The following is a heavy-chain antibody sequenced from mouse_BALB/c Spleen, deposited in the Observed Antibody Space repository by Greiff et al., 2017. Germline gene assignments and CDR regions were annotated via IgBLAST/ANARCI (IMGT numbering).Heavy chain of an antibody. D-gene: IGHD2-14*01. CDR2: ISSGGST. V-gene: IGHV5-6-5*01. CDR1: GFTFSSYA. J-gene: IGHJ3*01. CDR3: ARGDYRYDGFAY. Sequence: EVQLVESGGGLVKPGGSLKLSCAASGFTFSSYAMSWVRQTPEKRLEWVESISSGGSTYYPDSVKGRFTIARDNARNILYLQMSSLRSEDTAMYYCARGDYRYDGFAYWGQGTLVTVSA.